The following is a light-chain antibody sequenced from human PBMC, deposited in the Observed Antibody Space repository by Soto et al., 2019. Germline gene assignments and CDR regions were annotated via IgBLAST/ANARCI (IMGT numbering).Light chain of an antibody. CDR2: GAS. Sequence: EKVVDQSPTPLFGFSGGRGTLSRRGRPSVSSNLAWYQQKPGQAPRLLIYGASTRATGIPARFSGSGSGTEFTLTISSLQSEDFAVYYCQQYNNWPRITFGQGTRLEIK. CDR1: PSVSSN. V-gene: IGKV3-15*01. J-gene: IGKJ5*01. CDR3: QQYNNWPRIT.